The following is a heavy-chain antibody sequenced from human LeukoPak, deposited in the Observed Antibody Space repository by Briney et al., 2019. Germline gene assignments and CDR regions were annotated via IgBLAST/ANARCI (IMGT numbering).Heavy chain of an antibody. CDR2: INHSGST. V-gene: IGHV4-34*01. J-gene: IGHJ4*02. CDR1: GGSFSGYY. CDR3: SSGWYLI. Sequence: SETLSLTCAVYGGSFSGYYWSWIRQPPGKGLEWIGEINHSGSTNYDPSLKSRVTISVDASKNQFSLKLSSVTAADTAVYYCSSGWYLIWGQGTLVTVSS. D-gene: IGHD6-13*01.